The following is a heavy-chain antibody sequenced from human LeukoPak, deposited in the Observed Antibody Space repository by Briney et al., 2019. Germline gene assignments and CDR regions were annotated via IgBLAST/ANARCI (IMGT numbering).Heavy chain of an antibody. CDR3: ARDGSGSYYWGAFDI. CDR1: GYSISSGYY. Sequence: SQTLSLTCAVSGYSISSGYYCGWIRQPPGKGVEWIGSIYHSGSTYYNPSLKSRVTISVDTSKNQFSLKLSSVTAADTAVYYCARDGSGSYYWGAFDIWGQGTMVTVSS. CDR2: IYHSGST. D-gene: IGHD1-26*01. J-gene: IGHJ3*02. V-gene: IGHV4-38-2*02.